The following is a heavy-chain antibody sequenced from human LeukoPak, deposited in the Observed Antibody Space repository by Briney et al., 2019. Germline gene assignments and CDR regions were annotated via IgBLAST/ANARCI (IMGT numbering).Heavy chain of an antibody. CDR2: IYHSGST. D-gene: IGHD2-2*01. V-gene: IGHV4-39*07. J-gene: IGHJ4*02. CDR3: ARDIEYCSSTSCYDFDY. Sequence: SETLSLTCTVSGGSISSSTYYWGWIRQPPGKGLEWIGSIYHSGSTYYNPSLKSRVTISVDTSKNQFSLKLSSVTAADTAVYYCARDIEYCSSTSCYDFDYWGQGTLVTVSS. CDR1: GGSISSSTYY.